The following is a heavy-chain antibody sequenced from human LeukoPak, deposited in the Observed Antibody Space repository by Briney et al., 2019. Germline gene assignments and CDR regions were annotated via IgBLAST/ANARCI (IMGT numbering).Heavy chain of an antibody. V-gene: IGHV3-23*01. CDR3: AKDTEKITMIVVVMAY. Sequence: GGSLRLSCAASGFTFSSYAMSRVRQAPGKGLEWVSAISGSGGSTYYADSVKGRFTISRDNSKNTLYLQMNSLRAEDTAVYYCAKDTEKITMIVVVMAYWGQGTLVTVSS. J-gene: IGHJ4*02. D-gene: IGHD3-22*01. CDR2: ISGSGGST. CDR1: GFTFSSYA.